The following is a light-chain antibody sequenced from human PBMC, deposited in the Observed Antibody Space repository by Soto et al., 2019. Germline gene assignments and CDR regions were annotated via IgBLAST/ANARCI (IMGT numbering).Light chain of an antibody. CDR3: ATWDSSLGAAL. Sequence: QSALTQPASVSGSPGQSITISCTGSSSDVGGYNYVSWYQQHPGKAPKLMIYEVSNRPSGISNRFSGSKSGNTASLTLSGLQAEDEADYYCATWDSSLGAALFGGGTKLTVL. J-gene: IGLJ2*01. CDR1: SSDVGGYNY. CDR2: EVS. V-gene: IGLV2-14*01.